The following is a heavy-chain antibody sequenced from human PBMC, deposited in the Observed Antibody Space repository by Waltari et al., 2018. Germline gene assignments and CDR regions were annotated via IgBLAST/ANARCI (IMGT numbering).Heavy chain of an antibody. CDR3: ARALPESTNYYYYGMDV. D-gene: IGHD2-2*01. CDR1: GGTFSSYA. J-gene: IGHJ6*02. Sequence: QVQLVQSGAEVKKPGSSVKVSCKASGGTFSSYAISWVRQAPGQGLEWMGGISPIFGTANYAQKFQGRVTITADESTSTAYMELSSLRSEDTAVYYCARALPESTNYYYYGMDVWGQGTTVTVSS. V-gene: IGHV1-69*13. CDR2: ISPIFGTA.